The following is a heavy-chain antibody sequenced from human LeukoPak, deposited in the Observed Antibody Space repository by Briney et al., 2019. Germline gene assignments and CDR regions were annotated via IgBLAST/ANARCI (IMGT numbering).Heavy chain of an antibody. Sequence: GGSLRLSCAASGFTFNSYSMNWVRQAPGKGLEWVSSISGSRSYIYYADSVKGRFTISRDNAKNSLYLQMNSLRAEDDTAVYYCARSYGDYVPFDYWGQGTLVTVSS. CDR1: GFTFNSYS. CDR2: ISGSRSYI. CDR3: ARSYGDYVPFDY. D-gene: IGHD4-17*01. J-gene: IGHJ4*02. V-gene: IGHV3-21*01.